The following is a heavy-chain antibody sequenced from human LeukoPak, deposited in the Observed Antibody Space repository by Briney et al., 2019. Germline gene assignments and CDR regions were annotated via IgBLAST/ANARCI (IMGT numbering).Heavy chain of an antibody. Sequence: ASVKVSCKASGYTFTSYGISWVRQAPGQGLGWMGWISAYNGNTNYAQKLQGRVTTTTDTSTSTAYMELRSLRSDDTAVYYCARTPLYYYDSKGSFDYWGQGTLVTVSS. CDR2: ISAYNGNT. J-gene: IGHJ4*02. CDR3: ARTPLYYYDSKGSFDY. CDR1: GYTFTSYG. D-gene: IGHD3-22*01. V-gene: IGHV1-18*01.